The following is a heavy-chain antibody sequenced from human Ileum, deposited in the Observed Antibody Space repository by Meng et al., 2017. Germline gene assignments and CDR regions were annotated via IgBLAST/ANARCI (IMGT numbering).Heavy chain of an antibody. CDR3: ASSTSGPELNY. CDR1: GGSISSSAYS. CDR2: IYQVGST. Sequence: HLQLQESGSGLVTSSQTLSLTCTVSGGSISSSAYSWTWIRQPPGKGLEWIGYIYQVGSTNYNPSLESRVTIFVDTSKNQFSLKLTSVTAADTAVYYCASSTSGPELNYWGQGTLVTVSS. J-gene: IGHJ4*02. D-gene: IGHD2/OR15-2a*01. V-gene: IGHV4-30-2*01.